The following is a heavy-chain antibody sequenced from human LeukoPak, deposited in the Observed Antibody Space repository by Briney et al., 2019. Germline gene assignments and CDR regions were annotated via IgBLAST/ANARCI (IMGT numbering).Heavy chain of an antibody. J-gene: IGHJ3*02. CDR1: GFTVSSNY. D-gene: IGHD5-18*01. V-gene: IGHV3-53*01. CDR3: ASTGLHGGIQLWLRPDAFDI. CDR2: IYSGGST. Sequence: GGSLRLSCAASGFTVSSNYMSWVRQAPGKGLEWVSVIYSGGSTYYADSVKGRFTISRDNSKNTLYLQMNSLRAEDTAVYYCASTGLHGGIQLWLRPDAFDIWGQGTMVTVSS.